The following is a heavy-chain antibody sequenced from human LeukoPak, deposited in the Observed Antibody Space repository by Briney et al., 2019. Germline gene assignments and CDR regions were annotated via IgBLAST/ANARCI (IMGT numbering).Heavy chain of an antibody. Sequence: GGSLRLSCAVSGFTFSTYWMHWGRQAPGEGLVWVSRIKSDGSSTYYADSVKGRFTISRDNAKNTLYLQMNSLRAEDTAVYYCARDGTTGTTRDAFDIRGQGTMVTVSS. D-gene: IGHD1-1*01. CDR3: ARDGTTGTTRDAFDI. J-gene: IGHJ3*02. V-gene: IGHV3-74*01. CDR2: IKSDGSST. CDR1: GFTFSTYW.